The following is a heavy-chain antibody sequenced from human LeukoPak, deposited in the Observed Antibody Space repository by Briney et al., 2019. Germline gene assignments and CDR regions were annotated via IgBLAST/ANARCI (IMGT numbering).Heavy chain of an antibody. J-gene: IGHJ4*02. Sequence: SETLSLTCTVSGYSINSGYYWGWLRQPPGKGLEWIGSIYHSGSTYYKSFFKNRVTISVDTSKNQFSLKLSSVTAADTAVYYCARDTYCGGDCYSGSDYWGQGTLVTVSS. V-gene: IGHV4-38-2*02. CDR2: IYHSGST. CDR1: GYSINSGYY. D-gene: IGHD2-21*02. CDR3: ARDTYCGGDCYSGSDY.